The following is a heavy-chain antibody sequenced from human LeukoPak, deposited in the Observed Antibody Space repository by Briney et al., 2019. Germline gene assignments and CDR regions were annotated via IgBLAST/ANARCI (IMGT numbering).Heavy chain of an antibody. CDR3: ARGGRLRYFDYNWFDP. CDR1: GGSISSYY. D-gene: IGHD3-9*01. Sequence: PSETLSLTCTVSGGSISSYYWSWIRQPPGKGLEWIGYIYYSGSTNYNPSLKSRVTISVDTSKNQFSLKLSSVTAADTAVYYCARGGRLRYFDYNWFDPWGQGTLVTVSS. CDR2: IYYSGST. V-gene: IGHV4-59*12. J-gene: IGHJ5*02.